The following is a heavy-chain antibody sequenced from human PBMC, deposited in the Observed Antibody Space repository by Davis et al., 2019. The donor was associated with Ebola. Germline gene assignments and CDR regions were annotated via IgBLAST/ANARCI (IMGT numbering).Heavy chain of an antibody. J-gene: IGHJ4*02. CDR1: GFSFNTYA. Sequence: GESLKISSATSGFSFNTYAMNWVRQAAGKGLEWVSTIRADSTRAYYADSVKGRFTISRDNSKNTLYLQMQSLRGEDKAIYYCATRGLSSGWPDYWGQGALVIVSS. V-gene: IGHV3-23*01. CDR2: IRADSTRA. D-gene: IGHD6-19*01. CDR3: ATRGLSSGWPDY.